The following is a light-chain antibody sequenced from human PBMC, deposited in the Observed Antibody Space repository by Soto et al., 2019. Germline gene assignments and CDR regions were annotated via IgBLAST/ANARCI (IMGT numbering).Light chain of an antibody. Sequence: IVLTQSPATLSLSPGERATLSCRASQSISSYLAWYQQKPGQAPRLLIYDAFNRAAGIPARFSGSGSGIDFILPISRLEPEDFAVYYCQQRSNPFPFGPGTKVDIK. CDR3: QQRSNPFP. CDR1: QSISSY. V-gene: IGKV3-11*01. CDR2: DAF. J-gene: IGKJ3*01.